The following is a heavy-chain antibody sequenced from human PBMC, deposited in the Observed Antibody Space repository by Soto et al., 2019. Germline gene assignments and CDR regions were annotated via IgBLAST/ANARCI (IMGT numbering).Heavy chain of an antibody. CDR2: INAGNGNT. D-gene: IGHD6-13*01. V-gene: IGHV1-3*01. CDR1: GYTFTSYA. CDR3: ARDGSSSWSFDY. J-gene: IGHJ4*02. Sequence: QVQLVQSGAEVKKPGASVKVSCKASGYTFTSYAMHWVRQAPGQRLEWMGWINAGNGNTKYSQKFQGRVTITRDTSASTAYMALSSLRSEDTAVYYCARDGSSSWSFDYWGQGTLVTVSS.